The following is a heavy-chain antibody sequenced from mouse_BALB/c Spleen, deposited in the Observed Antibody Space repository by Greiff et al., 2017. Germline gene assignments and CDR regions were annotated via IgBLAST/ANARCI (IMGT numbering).Heavy chain of an antibody. V-gene: IGHV1-69*01. Sequence: VQLHQPGAELVMPGASVKMSCKASGYTFTDYWMHWVKQRPGQGLEWIGAIDTSDSYTSYNQKFKGKATLTVDESSSTAYMQLSSLTSEDSAVYYCARSNYGYDFDYWGQGTTLTVSS. J-gene: IGHJ2*01. CDR1: GYTFTDYW. CDR2: IDTSDSYT. D-gene: IGHD1-2*01. CDR3: ARSNYGYDFDY.